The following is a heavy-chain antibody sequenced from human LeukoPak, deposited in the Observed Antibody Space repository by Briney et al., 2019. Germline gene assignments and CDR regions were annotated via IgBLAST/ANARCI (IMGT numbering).Heavy chain of an antibody. CDR1: GYTFTANY. CDR2: INPNSGGT. D-gene: IGHD3-16*01. V-gene: IGHV1-2*02. J-gene: IGHJ6*03. CDR3: ARGAGFGGYSRYYMDV. Sequence: ASVKVSCKASGYTFTANYIHWVRQAPGQGLEWMGWINPNSGGTNYGQTFQARVTMTGDTSISTAYMELNSLRSEDTAVYYCARGAGFGGYSRYYMDVWGKGTTVTVSS.